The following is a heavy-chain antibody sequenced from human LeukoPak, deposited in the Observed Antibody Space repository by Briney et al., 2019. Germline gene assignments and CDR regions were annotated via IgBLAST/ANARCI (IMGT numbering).Heavy chain of an antibody. V-gene: IGHV4-38-2*02. J-gene: IGHJ5*02. CDR2: INHSGST. CDR3: ARRNYDSSGYYYGENWFDP. Sequence: SETLSLTCTVSGYSISSGYYWGWIRQPPGEGLEWIGEINHSGSTNYNPSLKSRVTISVDTSKNQFSLKLSSVTAADTAVYYCARRNYDSSGYYYGENWFDPWGQGTLVTVSS. D-gene: IGHD3-22*01. CDR1: GYSISSGYY.